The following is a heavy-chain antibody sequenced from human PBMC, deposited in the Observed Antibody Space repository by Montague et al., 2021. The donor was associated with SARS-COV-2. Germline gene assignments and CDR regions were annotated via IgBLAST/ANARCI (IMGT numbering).Heavy chain of an antibody. V-gene: IGHV4-59*11. CDR3: ARATSVRGAVNWFDP. D-gene: IGHD3-10*01. CDR2: INYNGGT. CDR1: GGSISSHY. Sequence: SETRSLTCAVSGGSISSHYWSFIRQPPGKGLEWIAYINYNGGTNYNPSLRSRVTISVDTSKNHFSLQLRSVTPADTAVYFCARATSVRGAVNWFDPWGQGTLVTVSS. J-gene: IGHJ5*02.